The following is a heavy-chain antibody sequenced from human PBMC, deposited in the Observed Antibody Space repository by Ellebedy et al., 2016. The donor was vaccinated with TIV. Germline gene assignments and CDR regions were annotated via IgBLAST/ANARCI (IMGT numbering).Heavy chain of an antibody. J-gene: IGHJ6*02. CDR3: ARDRVSYDGMDV. V-gene: IGHV3-21*01. D-gene: IGHD3-10*01. Sequence: GESLKISXAASGFTFTTYSMSWVRQAPGKGLEWVSSITSAGSSIYYSDSLKGRFTISRDNAKNSLYLQMNSLRAEDTAVYYCARDRVSYDGMDVWGQGTTVTVSS. CDR1: GFTFTTYS. CDR2: ITSAGSSI.